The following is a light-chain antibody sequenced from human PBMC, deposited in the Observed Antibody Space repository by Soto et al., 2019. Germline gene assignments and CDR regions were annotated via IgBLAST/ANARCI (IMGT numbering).Light chain of an antibody. J-gene: IGKJ4*01. V-gene: IGKV3-15*01. Sequence: EIVMTQSPATLSVSPGERATLSCRASQSVSSNLAWYQQKPGQAPRLLIYGASTRATGIPARFSGSGSGTEFTLTISSLQSEDCAVYYWQQYNNWPLLTFGGGTKVEIK. CDR3: QQYNNWPLLT. CDR1: QSVSSN. CDR2: GAS.